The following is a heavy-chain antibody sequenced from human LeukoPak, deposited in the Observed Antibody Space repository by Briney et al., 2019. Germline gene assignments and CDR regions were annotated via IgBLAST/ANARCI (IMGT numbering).Heavy chain of an antibody. CDR3: APATMTFDY. CDR2: INPKSGGT. D-gene: IGHD5-24*01. V-gene: IGHV1-2*02. CDR1: GYSFIDYY. J-gene: IGHJ4*02. Sequence: ATVKVSCKASGYSFIDYYMHWVRQAPGQGLEWMGWINPKSGGTNYAQKFQDRVTMTTDTSISTAYMELSRLTSDDTAVYYCAPATMTFDYWGQGTLVTVSS.